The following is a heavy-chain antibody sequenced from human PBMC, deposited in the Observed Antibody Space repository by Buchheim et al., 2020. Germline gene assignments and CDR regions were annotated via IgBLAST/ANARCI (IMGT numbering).Heavy chain of an antibody. CDR1: GGSISNYY. J-gene: IGHJ6*02. CDR3: ARQLDYYYGMDV. Sequence: QVQLQESGPGLVKPSETLSLTCTVSGGSISNYYCSWIRQPPGKGLEWIGYIYYSGGTNYKPSLKSRVTISVDTSKKQFSLELSSVTAADTGVYYCARQLDYYYGMDVWGQGTT. V-gene: IGHV4-59*08. CDR2: IYYSGGT.